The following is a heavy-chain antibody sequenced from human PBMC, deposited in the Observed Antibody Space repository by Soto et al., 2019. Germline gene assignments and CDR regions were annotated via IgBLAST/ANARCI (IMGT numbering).Heavy chain of an antibody. CDR2: IYYSGST. Sequence: QVQLQESGPGLVKPSETLSLTCTVSGGSISSYYWSWIRQPPGKGLEWIGYIYYSGSTNYNPSLKSRVTISVDTSKNQFSRKLSSVTAADTAVYYGGGVVRDRNYYGMDVWGQGTTVTVSS. V-gene: IGHV4-59*08. D-gene: IGHD3-22*01. J-gene: IGHJ6*02. CDR3: GGVVRDRNYYGMDV. CDR1: GGSISSYY.